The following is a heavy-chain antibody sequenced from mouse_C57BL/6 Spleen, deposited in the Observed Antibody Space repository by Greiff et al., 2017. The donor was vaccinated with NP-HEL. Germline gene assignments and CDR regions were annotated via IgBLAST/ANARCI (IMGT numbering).Heavy chain of an antibody. Sequence: VKLMESGAELVRPGASVTLSCKASGYTFTDYEMHWVKQTPVHGLEWIGAIDPETGGTAYNQKFKGKAILTADKSSSTAYMELRSLTSEDSAVYYCTNYYGYGFAYWGQGTLVTVSA. D-gene: IGHD1-2*01. CDR3: TNYYGYGFAY. CDR1: GYTFTDYE. J-gene: IGHJ3*01. CDR2: IDPETGGT. V-gene: IGHV1-15*01.